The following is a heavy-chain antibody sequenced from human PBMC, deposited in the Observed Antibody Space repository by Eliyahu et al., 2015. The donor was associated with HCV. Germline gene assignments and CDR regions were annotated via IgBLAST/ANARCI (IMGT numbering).Heavy chain of an antibody. CDR2: IXYSGGS. Sequence: QLQLQESGPGLVKPSETLSLTCTVSGGSISXSSXYXGXXRQPPGKGREWXGXIXYSGGSYXXPSLKSRVTISVDTSKNQFSLKLSSVTAADTAVYYCASQGVRGVIIRAPYYFDYWGQGTLVTVSS. J-gene: IGHJ4*02. D-gene: IGHD3-10*01. CDR1: GGSISXSSXY. V-gene: IGHV4-39*01. CDR3: ASQGVRGVIIRAPYYFDY.